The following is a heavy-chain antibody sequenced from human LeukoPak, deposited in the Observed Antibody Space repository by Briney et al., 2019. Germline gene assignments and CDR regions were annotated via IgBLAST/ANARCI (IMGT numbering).Heavy chain of an antibody. CDR2: ISASGGDT. D-gene: IGHD3-3*01. CDR1: RFTFSNYA. CDR3: AKSVAIYFYYGLDV. Sequence: GGSLRLSCSASRFTFSNYAMSWVRQAPGRGLEWVSAISASGGDTYYTDSVKGRFTVSRDNFKNTLYLQMNSLRAEDTAPYYCAKSVAIYFYYGLDVWGQGTTVAVSS. J-gene: IGHJ6*02. V-gene: IGHV3-23*01.